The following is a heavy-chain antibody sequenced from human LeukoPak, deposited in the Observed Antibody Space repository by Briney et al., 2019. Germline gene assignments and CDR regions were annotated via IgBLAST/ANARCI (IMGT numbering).Heavy chain of an antibody. CDR2: IRASGGST. D-gene: IGHD3-10*01. J-gene: IGHJ3*02. Sequence: GGSLRLSCAASGFTFSDYAMSWVRQAPGKGLEWVSSIRASGGSTFYADSVKGRFTISRDNSENTLCVQMSSLRADDAAVYYCAKDQIGVLPDGFDIWGQGTMVSVSS. CDR3: AKDQIGVLPDGFDI. V-gene: IGHV3-23*01. CDR1: GFTFSDYA.